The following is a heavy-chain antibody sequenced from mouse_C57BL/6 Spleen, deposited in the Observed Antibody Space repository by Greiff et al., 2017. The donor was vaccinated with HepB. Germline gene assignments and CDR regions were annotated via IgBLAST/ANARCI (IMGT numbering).Heavy chain of an antibody. CDR1: GFTFSSYA. CDR3: ARDHPIYYGNYEGYFDV. J-gene: IGHJ1*03. CDR2: ISDGGSYT. V-gene: IGHV5-4*01. Sequence: EVKLVESGGGLVKPGGSLKLSCAASGFTFSSYAMSWVRQTPEKRLEWVATISDGGSYTYYPDNVKGRFPISRDNAKNNLYLQMSHLKSEDTAMYYCARDHPIYYGNYEGYFDVWGTGTTVTVSS. D-gene: IGHD2-1*01.